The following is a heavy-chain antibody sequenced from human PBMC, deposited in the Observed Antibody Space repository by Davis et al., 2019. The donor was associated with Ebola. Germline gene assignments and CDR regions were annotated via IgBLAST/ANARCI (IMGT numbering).Heavy chain of an antibody. CDR1: GGSISSYY. CDR3: ARSCSVSCSSFDS. Sequence: MPSETLSLTCTVSGGSISSYYWSWIRQPPGKGLEWIGYIYYSGSTNYNPSLKSRVTISVDTSKNQFSLKLTPVTAADTAVYYCARSCSVSCSSFDSWGQGTPVTVSS. J-gene: IGHJ4*02. D-gene: IGHD2-15*01. V-gene: IGHV4-59*12. CDR2: IYYSGST.